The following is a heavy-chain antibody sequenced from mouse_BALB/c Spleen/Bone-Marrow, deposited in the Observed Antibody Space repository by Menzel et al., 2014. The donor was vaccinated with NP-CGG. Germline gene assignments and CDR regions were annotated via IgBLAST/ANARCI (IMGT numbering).Heavy chain of an antibody. CDR1: GYTFTNSW. J-gene: IGHJ2*01. D-gene: IGHD2-14*01. CDR2: IHPNSGNT. CDR3: ARHHRYAYYFDY. Sequence: VQLQQSGSVLVRPGASVRLSCKASGYTFTNSWIHWAKQRAGQGLEWIGEIHPNSGNTNYNEKFKGKATLTVDTSSSTAYVDLSSLTSEDSSVYYCARHHRYAYYFDYWGQGTTLTVSS. V-gene: IGHV1S130*01.